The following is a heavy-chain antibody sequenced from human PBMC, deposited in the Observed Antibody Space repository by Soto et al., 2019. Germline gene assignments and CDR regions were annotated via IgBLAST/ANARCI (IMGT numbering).Heavy chain of an antibody. V-gene: IGHV3-43*01. CDR1: GFTFDDYT. J-gene: IGHJ4*02. Sequence: PGGSLRLSCAASGFTFDDYTMHWVRQAPGKGLEWVSLISWDGGSTYYADSVKGRFTISRDNSKNSLYLQMNSLRTEDTALYYCAKGILLPYGYGGNSGFDYWGQGTLVTVSS. CDR3: AKGILLPYGYGGNSGFDY. D-gene: IGHD5-18*01. CDR2: ISWDGGST.